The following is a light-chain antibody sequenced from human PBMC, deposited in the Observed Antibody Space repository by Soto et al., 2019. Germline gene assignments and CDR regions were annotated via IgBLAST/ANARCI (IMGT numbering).Light chain of an antibody. CDR2: EGS. CDR1: SSDVGSYNL. V-gene: IGLV2-23*01. CDR3: CSYAGSSTEV. J-gene: IGLJ2*01. Sequence: QSALTQPASVSGSPGQSITISCTGTSSDVGSYNLVSWYQQHPGKAPKLMIYEGSKRPSGVSNRFSGSKSGNTASLPVSGLQAEDEADYYCCSYAGSSTEVFGGGTKLTVL.